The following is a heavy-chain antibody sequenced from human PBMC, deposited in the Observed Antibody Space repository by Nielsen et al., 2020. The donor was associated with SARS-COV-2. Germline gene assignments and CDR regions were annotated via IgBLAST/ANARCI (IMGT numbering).Heavy chain of an antibody. Sequence: SVKVSCKASGGTFSSYAISWVRQVPGQGLEWMGGIIPIFGTANYAQKFQGRVTITADKSTSTAYMELSSLRSEDTAVYYCARQPQDSSLNFDYWGQGTLVTVSS. CDR3: ARQPQDSSLNFDY. CDR2: IIPIFGTA. V-gene: IGHV1-69*06. J-gene: IGHJ4*02. CDR1: GGTFSSYA. D-gene: IGHD6-6*01.